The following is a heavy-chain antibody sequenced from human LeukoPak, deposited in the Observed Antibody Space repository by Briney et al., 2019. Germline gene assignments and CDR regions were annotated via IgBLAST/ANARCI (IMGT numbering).Heavy chain of an antibody. V-gene: IGHV4-31*03. Sequence: TSETLSLTCTVSGGSISSGGYYWSWIRQHPGKGLEWIGYIYYSGSTYYNPSLKSRVTISVDTSKNQFPLNLSSVTAADTAVYYCARWNEGFDNWGQGTLVTVSS. CDR2: IYYSGST. CDR1: GGSISSGGYY. CDR3: ARWNEGFDN. J-gene: IGHJ4*02. D-gene: IGHD1-1*01.